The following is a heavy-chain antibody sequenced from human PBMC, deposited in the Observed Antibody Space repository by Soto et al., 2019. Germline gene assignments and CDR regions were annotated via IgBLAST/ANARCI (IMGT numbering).Heavy chain of an antibody. D-gene: IGHD3-3*01. CDR2: ISAYNGNT. CDR1: GYTLTSYG. V-gene: IGHV1-18*01. CDR3: ARVPYDFFRFDP. Sequence: ASLKVSCKASGYTLTSYGISWVRQAPGQGLEWMGWISAYNGNTNYAQKLQGRVTMTTDTSTSTAYMELRSLRSDDTAVYYCARVPYDFFRFDPWGQGTLVTVSS. J-gene: IGHJ5*02.